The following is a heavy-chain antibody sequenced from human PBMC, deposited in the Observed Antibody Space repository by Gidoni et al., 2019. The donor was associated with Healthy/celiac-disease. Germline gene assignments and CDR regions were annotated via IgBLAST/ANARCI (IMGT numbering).Heavy chain of an antibody. CDR2: IIPIFGTA. J-gene: IGHJ3*02. Sequence: QVQLVQSGAEVKKPGSSVQVSCTASGGTFSSYAISWVRQAPGQGLEWMGGIIPIFGTANYAQKFQGRVTITADESTSTAYMELSSLRSEDTAGYYCAREYDSSGPDAFDIWGQGTMVTVSS. V-gene: IGHV1-69*01. CDR1: GGTFSSYA. CDR3: AREYDSSGPDAFDI. D-gene: IGHD3-22*01.